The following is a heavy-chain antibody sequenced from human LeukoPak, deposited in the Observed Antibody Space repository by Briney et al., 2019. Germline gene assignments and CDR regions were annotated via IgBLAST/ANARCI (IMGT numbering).Heavy chain of an antibody. CDR2: IYYSGST. D-gene: IGHD6-19*01. Sequence: PSETLSLTCTVSGGSISSSSFYWSWIRQPPGKGLEWIGYIYYSGSTNYNPSLKSRVTMSVDTSKKQISLKLRSVAAADTAVYYCARGSGWYLFWGQGALVTVSS. CDR3: ARGSGWYLF. CDR1: GGSISSSSFY. J-gene: IGHJ4*02. V-gene: IGHV4-61*01.